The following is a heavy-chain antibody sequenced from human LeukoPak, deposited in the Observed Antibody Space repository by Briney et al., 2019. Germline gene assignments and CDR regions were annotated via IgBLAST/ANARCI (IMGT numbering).Heavy chain of an antibody. Sequence: GGSLRLSCAASGFSFIDYYMSWIRQAPGKGLEWVSYMDDSGRIIYYGGSVKGRFTISRDNARNSLFLQMNRLTAEDTAVCFCARVRRAAADSLRYFDYWGQGTLVTVSS. CDR1: GFSFIDYY. V-gene: IGHV3-11*04. CDR3: ARVRRAAADSLRYFDY. J-gene: IGHJ4*02. D-gene: IGHD6-13*01. CDR2: MDDSGRII.